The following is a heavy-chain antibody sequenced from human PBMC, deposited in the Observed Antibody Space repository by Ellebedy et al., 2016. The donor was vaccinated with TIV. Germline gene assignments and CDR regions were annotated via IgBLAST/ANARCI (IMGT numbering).Heavy chain of an antibody. J-gene: IGHJ4*02. CDR1: GFTFSNAW. CDR2: IKSKANGGTI. D-gene: IGHD2-21*01. V-gene: IGHV3-15*07. Sequence: GESLKISCAASGFTFSNAWMNWVRQAPGKGLEWVGRIKSKANGGTIYYTAPVKGRFTISRDDSKDIAYLEINSLKTEDTAVYYCTTSFANCGGECYSYWGQGTLVTVSS. CDR3: TTSFANCGGECYSY.